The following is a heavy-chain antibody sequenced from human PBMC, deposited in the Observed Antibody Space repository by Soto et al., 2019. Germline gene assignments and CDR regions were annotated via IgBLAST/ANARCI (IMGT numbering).Heavy chain of an antibody. CDR2: ISYNGNT. Sequence: QVQLQESDPGLVKPSETLSLTCTVSGGSFSNHYWSWIRQPPGKGLEWIGYISYNGNTNYNPSLKSRVTILVDTSKSQFSLKLSSVTAADTAVYYCARGNGFNLYWGQGALVTVSS. J-gene: IGHJ4*02. D-gene: IGHD2-8*01. CDR3: ARGNGFNLY. CDR1: GGSFSNHY. V-gene: IGHV4-59*11.